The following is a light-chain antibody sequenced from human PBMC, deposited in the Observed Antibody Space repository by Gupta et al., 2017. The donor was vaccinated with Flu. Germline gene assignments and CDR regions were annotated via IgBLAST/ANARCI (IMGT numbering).Light chain of an antibody. Sequence: PSFLSASVGDRVTIPCRASQGISSYFAWYQQKPGKAPKLLMYDVSTLQSGVPSRFSGSGSGTEFTLTISSLQPEDFATYYCQQLDTYPLTFGGGTKVE. CDR1: QGISSY. CDR2: DVS. CDR3: QQLDTYPLT. J-gene: IGKJ4*01. V-gene: IGKV1-9*01.